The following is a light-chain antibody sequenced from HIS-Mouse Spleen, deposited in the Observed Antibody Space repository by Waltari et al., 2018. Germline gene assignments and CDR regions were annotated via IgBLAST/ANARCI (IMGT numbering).Light chain of an antibody. V-gene: IGLV3-10*01. J-gene: IGLJ2*01. Sequence: SYELTQPPSVSVSPGQTARITCPGDALPKTYAYWYQQKSGQAPVLVIYEDSKRHSGIPERFSGSSSGTMATLTISGAQVEDEADYYCYSTDSSGNHRVFGGGTKLTVL. CDR3: YSTDSSGNHRV. CDR1: ALPKTY. CDR2: EDS.